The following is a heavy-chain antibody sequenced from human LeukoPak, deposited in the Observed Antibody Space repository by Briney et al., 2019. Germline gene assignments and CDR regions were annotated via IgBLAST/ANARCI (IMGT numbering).Heavy chain of an antibody. V-gene: IGHV3-7*01. J-gene: IGHJ4*02. D-gene: IGHD2-2*01. Sequence: GGSLRLSCAASGFTFSSYWMSWVRQAPGKGLEWVANIKQDGSEKYYVDSVKGRFTISRDNAKNSLYPQMNSLGAEDTAVYYCARDRFRGVVVPAAIGNWGQGTLVTVSS. CDR1: GFTFSSYW. CDR2: IKQDGSEK. CDR3: ARDRFRGVVVPAAIGN.